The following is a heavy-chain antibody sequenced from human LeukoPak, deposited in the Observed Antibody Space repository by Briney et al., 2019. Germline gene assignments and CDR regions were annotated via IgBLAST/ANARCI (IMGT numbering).Heavy chain of an antibody. CDR2: IRYDGSNK. Sequence: GGSLRLSCAASGFTFSSYGMHWVRQAPGKGLEWVAFIRYDGSNKYYADSVKGRFTISRDNSKNTLYLQMNSLRAEDTAVYYCARSSIAARPRSYYYYMDVWGKGTTVTVSS. V-gene: IGHV3-30*02. CDR3: ARSSIAARPRSYYYYMDV. CDR1: GFTFSSYG. J-gene: IGHJ6*03. D-gene: IGHD6-6*01.